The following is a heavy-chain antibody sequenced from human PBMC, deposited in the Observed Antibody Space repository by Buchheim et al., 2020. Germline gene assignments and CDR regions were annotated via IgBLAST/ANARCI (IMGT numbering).Heavy chain of an antibody. CDR2: ISYDGSNK. CDR1: GFTFSSYG. D-gene: IGHD2/OR15-2a*01. J-gene: IGHJ6*02. V-gene: IGHV3-30*18. CDR3: AKTTEYPGYYGMDV. Sequence: QVQLVEPGGGVVQPGRSLRLSCAASGFTFSSYGMHWVRQAPGKGLEWVAVISYDGSNKYYADSVKGRFTISRDNSKNTLYLQMNSLRAEDTAVYYCAKTTEYPGYYGMDVWGQGTT.